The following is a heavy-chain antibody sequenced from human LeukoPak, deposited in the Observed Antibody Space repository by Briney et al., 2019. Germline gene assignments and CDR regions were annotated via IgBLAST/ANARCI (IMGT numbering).Heavy chain of an antibody. CDR3: AKQWVDC. V-gene: IGHV3-23*01. D-gene: IGHD1-26*01. CDR2: ISESGDKT. Sequence: GGSLRLSCAASGFTFSSYSMNWVRQAPGKGLEWVSSISESGDKTDYADSVRGRFTISRDNSQNTLYLQMNSLRVEDTALYYCAKQWVDCWGQGTLVTVSS. J-gene: IGHJ4*02. CDR1: GFTFSSYS.